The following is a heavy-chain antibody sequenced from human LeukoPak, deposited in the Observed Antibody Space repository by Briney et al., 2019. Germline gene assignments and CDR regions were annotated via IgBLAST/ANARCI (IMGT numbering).Heavy chain of an antibody. CDR3: ATTGRGYSYGPRAAFDI. D-gene: IGHD5-18*01. Sequence: ASVKVSCKVSGYTLTELSMHWVRQAPGKGLEWMGGLDPEDGETIYAQKFQGRVTMTEDTSTDTAYMELSSLRSEDTAVYYCATTGRGYSYGPRAAFDIWGQGTMVTVSS. CDR1: GYTLTELS. J-gene: IGHJ3*02. CDR2: LDPEDGET. V-gene: IGHV1-24*01.